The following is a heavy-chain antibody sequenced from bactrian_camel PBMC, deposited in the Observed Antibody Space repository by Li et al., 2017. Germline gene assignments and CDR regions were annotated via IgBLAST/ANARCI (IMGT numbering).Heavy chain of an antibody. Sequence: VQLVESGGGSVQAGGSLRLRCEASGGTFHTYYCMGWIRQAPGKEREGVATIDSFGNTYYTDSVKGRFTISKDPGKNILGLQMNNLKPEDTAMYYCAADCCVGWAKDDCNFWGQGTQVTVS. J-gene: IGHJ4*01. CDR3: AADCCVGWAKDDCNF. CDR1: GGTFHTYYC. CDR2: IDSFGNT. D-gene: IGHD5*01. V-gene: IGHV3S67*01.